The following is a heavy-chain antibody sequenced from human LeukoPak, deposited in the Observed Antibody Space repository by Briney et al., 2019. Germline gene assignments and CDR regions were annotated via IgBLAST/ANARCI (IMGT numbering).Heavy chain of an antibody. Sequence: GESLKISCKSSGYTFNSYWIGWVRQMPGKGLEWMGIIHPGDSDTRYSPSFQGQVTISADKSTSTVYLQWSSLKASDSAMYYCSRRGVGSDDYWGQGTLLIVSS. CDR1: GYTFNSYW. CDR3: SRRGVGSDDY. CDR2: IHPGDSDT. V-gene: IGHV5-51*01. D-gene: IGHD3-10*01. J-gene: IGHJ4*02.